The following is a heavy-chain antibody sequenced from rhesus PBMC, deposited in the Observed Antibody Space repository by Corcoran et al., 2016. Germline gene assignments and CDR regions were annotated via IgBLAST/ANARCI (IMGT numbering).Heavy chain of an antibody. D-gene: IGHD4-29*01. CDR2: IHPKTGGT. Sequence: QVHMVQSEAEGKKPGSAVKGSCTAPGYTYTDNYMTWVRQTPGHGFDGMEEIHPKTGGTNDAQKLQGRGTMPRDTSTSTAYMELRSLSSEDTAVYYCERDPSTVAATGFDYWGQGVLVTVSS. CDR1: GYTYTDNY. V-gene: IGHV1-138*01. J-gene: IGHJ4*01. CDR3: ERDPSTVAATGFDY.